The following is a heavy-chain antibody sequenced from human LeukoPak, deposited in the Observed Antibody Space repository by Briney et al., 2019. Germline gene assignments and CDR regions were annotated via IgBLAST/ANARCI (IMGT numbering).Heavy chain of an antibody. CDR2: IDYTAST. Sequence: SETLSLTCTVSGGSISTFYWSWIRQPPGKGLEWIAYIDYTASTNYNPSLKSRVTISVDTSENQFSLKLSSVTAADTAVYYCARDGTDIVVPSLWGQGTLVTVSS. CDR1: GGSISTFY. J-gene: IGHJ4*02. V-gene: IGHV4-59*01. CDR3: ARDGTDIVVPSL. D-gene: IGHD2-2*01.